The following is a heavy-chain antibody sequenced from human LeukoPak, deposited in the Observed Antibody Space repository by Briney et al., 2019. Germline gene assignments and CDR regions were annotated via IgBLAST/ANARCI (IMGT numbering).Heavy chain of an antibody. CDR1: GGSISSYY. Sequence: PSETLSLTCTVSGGSISSYYWSWIRQPPGKGLEWIGYIYYSGSTNYNPSLKSRVTISVDTSKNQFSLKLSSVTAADTAVYYCARGARLDYSNYAGYYYYYMDVWGKGTTVTVSS. J-gene: IGHJ6*03. CDR2: IYYSGST. V-gene: IGHV4-59*01. D-gene: IGHD4-11*01. CDR3: ARGARLDYSNYAGYYYYYMDV.